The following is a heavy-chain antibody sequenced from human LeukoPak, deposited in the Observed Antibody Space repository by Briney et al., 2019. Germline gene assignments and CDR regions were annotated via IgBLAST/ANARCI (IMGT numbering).Heavy chain of an antibody. CDR3: ARWEKVGATKY. CDR1: GYTFTSYA. CDR2: INPNSGGT. J-gene: IGHJ4*02. Sequence: ASVKVSCKASGYTFTSYAIHWVRQAPGQGLEWMGRINPNSGGTNYAQKFQGRVTMTRDTSISTAYMELSRLRSDDTAVYYCARWEKVGATKYWGQGTLVTASS. V-gene: IGHV1-2*06. D-gene: IGHD1-26*01.